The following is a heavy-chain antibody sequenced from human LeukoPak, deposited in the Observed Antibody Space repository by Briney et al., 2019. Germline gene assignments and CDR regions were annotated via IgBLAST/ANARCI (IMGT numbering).Heavy chain of an antibody. CDR3: ANRARYYYDSSGYYGY. V-gene: IGHV3-23*01. Sequence: GGSLRLSCAAPGFTFSSYAMSWVRQAPGKGLGWVSAISGIGGSTYCADSVKGRFTISRDNSKNTLYLQMNSLRAEDTAVYYCANRARYYYDSSGYYGYWGQGTLVTVSS. J-gene: IGHJ4*02. D-gene: IGHD3-22*01. CDR2: ISGIGGST. CDR1: GFTFSSYA.